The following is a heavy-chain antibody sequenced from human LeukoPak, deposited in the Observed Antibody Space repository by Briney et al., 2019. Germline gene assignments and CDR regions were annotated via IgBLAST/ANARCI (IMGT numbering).Heavy chain of an antibody. D-gene: IGHD2-15*01. Sequence: PGGSLRLSCAASGFTFTGNSMHWVRQGPGKGLVWVARIHRDGGMTRYADSVEGRFTISRDNAKNTLYLQMNSLRAEDTAIYYCVRETGTIGYYMDVWDKGTTVTVSS. CDR2: IHRDGGMT. CDR1: GFTFTGNS. V-gene: IGHV3-74*01. CDR3: VRETGTIGYYMDV. J-gene: IGHJ6*03.